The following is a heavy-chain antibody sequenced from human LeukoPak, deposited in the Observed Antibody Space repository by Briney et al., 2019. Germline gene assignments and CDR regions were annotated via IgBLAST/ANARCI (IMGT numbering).Heavy chain of an antibody. CDR2: IYYTET. D-gene: IGHD3-3*01. V-gene: IGHV4-59*02. CDR3: ARVGNPLVTVFAWFDP. CDR1: GGSVSNYY. Sequence: SETLSLTCTVSGGSVSNYYWSWIRQSPGKGLEWIGYIYYTETSYNPSLKSRVTISADTSKNQFSLKLYSVTAADTAVYYCARVGNPLVTVFAWFDPWGQGTLVTVSS. J-gene: IGHJ5*02.